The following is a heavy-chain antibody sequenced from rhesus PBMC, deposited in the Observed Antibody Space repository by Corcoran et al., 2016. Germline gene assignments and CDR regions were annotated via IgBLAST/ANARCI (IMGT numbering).Heavy chain of an antibody. CDR3: ARVPPGWTGYYIFDY. CDR2: FSGSRGST. CDR1: GGSISSSNW. Sequence: QVQLQESGPGLVKPSETLSLTCAVSGGSISSSNWWSWIRQPPGKGLEWIGYFSGSRGSTYYNPSLNGRVTISTDTSKNQFSLKLSSVTAADTAVYYCARVPPGWTGYYIFDYWGQGVLVTVSS. V-gene: IGHV4-65*01. D-gene: IGHD3-3*01. J-gene: IGHJ4*01.